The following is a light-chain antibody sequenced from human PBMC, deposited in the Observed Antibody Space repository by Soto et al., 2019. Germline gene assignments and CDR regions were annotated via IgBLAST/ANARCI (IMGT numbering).Light chain of an antibody. Sequence: DLQMTQSPSSLSASVGDRVTITCQASQDISNYLNWYQQKPGKAPKLLIYDASNLETGVPSRFSGSGSGTDFTFNISSLQPEDIATYYCQQYDNPYTFGQATKLEIK. CDR1: QDISNY. CDR2: DAS. J-gene: IGKJ2*01. V-gene: IGKV1-33*01. CDR3: QQYDNPYT.